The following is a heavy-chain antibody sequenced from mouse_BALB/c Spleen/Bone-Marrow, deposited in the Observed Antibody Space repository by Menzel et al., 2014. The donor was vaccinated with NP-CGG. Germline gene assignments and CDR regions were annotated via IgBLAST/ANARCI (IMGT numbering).Heavy chain of an antibody. CDR2: IRNKANGYTT. CDR1: GFTFTDYY. Sequence: DVMLVESGGGLVQPGGSLRLSCAPSGFTFTDYYMSWVRQPPGKALEWLGFIRNKANGYTTEYSASVKGRFTISRDNSQSILYPQMNTLRAEDSATYYCARDDYYAMDYWGQGTSVTVSS. CDR3: ARDDYYAMDY. J-gene: IGHJ4*01. V-gene: IGHV7-3*02.